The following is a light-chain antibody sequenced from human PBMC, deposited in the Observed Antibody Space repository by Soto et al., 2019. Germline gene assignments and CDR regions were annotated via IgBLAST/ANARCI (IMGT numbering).Light chain of an antibody. CDR3: CSYAGSYTFV. CDR1: SSDVGVYKY. V-gene: IGLV2-11*01. Sequence: QSALTQLRSVSGSPGQSVTISCTGTSSDVGVYKYVSWYQQYPSKAPKLIIYNVGTRRLGVPGRFSGSKSGNTTSLTISGLQAEDEAQYFCCSYAGSYTFVFGGGTKVTVL. J-gene: IGLJ1*01. CDR2: NVG.